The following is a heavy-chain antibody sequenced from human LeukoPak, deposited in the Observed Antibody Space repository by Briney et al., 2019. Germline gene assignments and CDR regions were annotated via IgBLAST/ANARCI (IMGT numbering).Heavy chain of an antibody. CDR1: GGSISSGGYY. Sequence: SQTLSLTCTVSGGSISSGGYYWSWIRQHPGKGLEWIGYIYYSGSTYYNPSLKSRVTISVDTSKNQFSLKLSSVTAADTAVYYCARRCVNWFDPWGQGTLVTVYS. D-gene: IGHD1-14*01. J-gene: IGHJ5*02. CDR3: ARRCVNWFDP. V-gene: IGHV4-31*03. CDR2: IYYSGST.